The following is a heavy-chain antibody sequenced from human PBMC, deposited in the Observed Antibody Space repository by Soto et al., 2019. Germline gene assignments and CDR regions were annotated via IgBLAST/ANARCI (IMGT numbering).Heavy chain of an antibody. V-gene: IGHV3-48*01. CDR1: GFTFSAYS. J-gene: IGHJ4*02. CDR3: SRGGGPFDY. CDR2: ISRSSSSNI. Sequence: GGSLRLSCAASGFTFSAYSMNWVRQAPGKGLEWVSYISRSSSSNIYYADSVKGRFTISRDNTENSVYLQMNSLRGEDTAVYYCSRGGGPFDYWGRGTLVTVSS.